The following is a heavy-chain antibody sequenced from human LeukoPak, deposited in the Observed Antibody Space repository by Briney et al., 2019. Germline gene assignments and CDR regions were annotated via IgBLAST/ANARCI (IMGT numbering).Heavy chain of an antibody. CDR1: GFTFSSYA. Sequence: GRSLRLSCAASGFTFSSYAMHWVRQAPGKGLEWVAVISYDGSNKYYADSVKGRFTISRDNSKNTLYLQMNSLRAEDTAVYYCARAERNAFDIWGQGTMVTVSS. CDR2: ISYDGSNK. D-gene: IGHD1-1*01. V-gene: IGHV3-30*04. J-gene: IGHJ3*02. CDR3: ARAERNAFDI.